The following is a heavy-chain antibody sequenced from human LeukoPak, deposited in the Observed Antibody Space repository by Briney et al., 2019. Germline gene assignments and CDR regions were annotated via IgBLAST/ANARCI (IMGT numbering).Heavy chain of an antibody. V-gene: IGHV3-53*01. CDR1: GFTVSSNY. Sequence: PGGSLRLSCAASGFTVSSNYMTWVRQTPAKGLEWVSIIYSGGSTHYADSVKGRFTISRDNSKNTLFLQMNSLRAEDTAVYYCAKVKRDFDWLHAFDIWGQGTMVTVSS. CDR3: AKVKRDFDWLHAFDI. J-gene: IGHJ3*02. CDR2: IYSGGST. D-gene: IGHD3-9*01.